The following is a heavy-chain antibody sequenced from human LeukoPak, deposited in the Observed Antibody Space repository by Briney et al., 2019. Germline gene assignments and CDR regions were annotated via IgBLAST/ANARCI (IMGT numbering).Heavy chain of an antibody. J-gene: IGHJ4*02. D-gene: IGHD5-24*01. V-gene: IGHV3-53*01. Sequence: GGSLRLSCAASGFTSNYMSWVRQAPGKGLEWISLIYTDGTTTFYADSVKGRFTLSRDNSKNTFYLQMSGLRPEDTAVYYCASDGYNYFEFWGQGTLVIVSS. CDR2: IYTDGTT. CDR3: ASDGYNYFEF. CDR1: GFTSNY.